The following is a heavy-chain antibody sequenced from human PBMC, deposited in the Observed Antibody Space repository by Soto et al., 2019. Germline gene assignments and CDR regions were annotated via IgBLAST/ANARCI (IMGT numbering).Heavy chain of an antibody. D-gene: IGHD5-12*01. CDR3: ARGIVAMIKDYYYMDV. CDR2: INHSGST. J-gene: IGHJ6*03. Sequence: QTPGKGLEWIGEINHSGSTSYNPSLKSRVTISVDTSKNQFSLKLSSVTAADTAVYYCARGIVAMIKDYYYMDVWGKGTTVIVS. V-gene: IGHV4-34*01.